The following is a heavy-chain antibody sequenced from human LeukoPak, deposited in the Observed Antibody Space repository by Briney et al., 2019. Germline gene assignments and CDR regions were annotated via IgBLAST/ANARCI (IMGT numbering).Heavy chain of an antibody. CDR2: ISYDGSNK. V-gene: IGHV3-30-3*01. CDR3: ARDLDWFDP. J-gene: IGHJ5*02. Sequence: PGGSLRLSCAASGFTVSRNYMIWVRQAPGKGLEWVAVISYDGSNKYCADSVKGRFTISRDNSKNTLYLQMNSLRAEDTAVYYCARDLDWFDPWGQGTLVTVSS. CDR1: GFTVSRNY.